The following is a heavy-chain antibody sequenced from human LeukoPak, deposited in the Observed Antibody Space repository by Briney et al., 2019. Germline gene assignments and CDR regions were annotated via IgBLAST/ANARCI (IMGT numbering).Heavy chain of an antibody. J-gene: IGHJ4*02. CDR3: ARRQTYYYGSGSYMGLDY. CDR2: ISSSSGTR. Sequence: GGSLRLSCAASGFTFGNYEMNWVRQAPGKGLEWVSYISSSSGTRYYADSVKGRFTISRDNAKNSLYLQMNSLRAEDTAVYYCARRQTYYYGSGSYMGLDYRGQGTLVTVSS. V-gene: IGHV3-48*03. D-gene: IGHD3-10*01. CDR1: GFTFGNYE.